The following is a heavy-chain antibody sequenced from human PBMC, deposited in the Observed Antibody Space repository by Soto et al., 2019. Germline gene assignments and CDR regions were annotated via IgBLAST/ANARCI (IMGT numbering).Heavy chain of an antibody. D-gene: IGHD3-10*01. CDR2: INAGNGNT. Sequence: ASVKVSCNASGYTFTSYAMYWVRQAPGQRLEWMGWINAGNGNTKYSQKFQGRVTITRDTSASTAYMELSSLRSEDTAVYYCARDLRVRGVPRFDPWGQGTLVTVSS. CDR1: GYTFTSYA. CDR3: ARDLRVRGVPRFDP. J-gene: IGHJ5*02. V-gene: IGHV1-3*01.